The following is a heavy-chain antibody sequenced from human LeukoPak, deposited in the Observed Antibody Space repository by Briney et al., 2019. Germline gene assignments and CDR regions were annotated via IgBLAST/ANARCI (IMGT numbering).Heavy chain of an antibody. CDR1: GGSISSGDYY. J-gene: IGHJ4*02. CDR3: ARARNGYSNYFDY. CDR2: IYYSGST. V-gene: IGHV4-30-4*01. D-gene: IGHD5-24*01. Sequence: PSETLSLTCTVSGGSISSGDYYWSWVRQPPGKGLEWIGYIYYSGSTYYTPSLKSRVTISVDTSKNQFSLKLSSVTAADTAVYYCARARNGYSNYFDYWGLGTLVTVSS.